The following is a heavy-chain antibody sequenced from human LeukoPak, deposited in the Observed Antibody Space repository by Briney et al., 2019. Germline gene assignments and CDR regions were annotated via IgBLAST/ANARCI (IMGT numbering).Heavy chain of an antibody. V-gene: IGHV1-2*02. D-gene: IGHD3-9*01. Sequence: ASVKVSCKASGYTFTGYYMHWVRRAPGEGLEWMGWINPNSGGTKYAQKFQGRVTMTRDTSINTAYMEVRRLTSDDTAVYYCARGELYYDILTGYYSHSIFDYWGQGTLVTVSS. CDR2: INPNSGGT. J-gene: IGHJ4*02. CDR3: ARGELYYDILTGYYSHSIFDY. CDR1: GYTFTGYY.